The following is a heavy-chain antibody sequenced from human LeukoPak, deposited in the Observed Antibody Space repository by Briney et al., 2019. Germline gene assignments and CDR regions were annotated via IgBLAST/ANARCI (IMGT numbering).Heavy chain of an antibody. V-gene: IGHV3-23*01. D-gene: IGHD3-22*01. CDR2: ISGSGGGT. CDR1: GITLSNYG. J-gene: IGHJ4*02. Sequence: GGSLRLSCAVSGITLSNYGMSWVRQAPGKGLEWVAGISGSGGGTNYADSVKGRFTISRDKPKNTLYLQMNSLRAEDTAVYFCAKRGVVIRVILVGFHKEAYYFDSWGQGALVTVSS. CDR3: AKRGVVIRVILVGFHKEAYYFDS.